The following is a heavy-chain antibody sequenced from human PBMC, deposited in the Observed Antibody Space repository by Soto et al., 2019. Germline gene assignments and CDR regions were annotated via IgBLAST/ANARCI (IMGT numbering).Heavy chain of an antibody. CDR1: GYTFTSYA. CDR3: ARDRGSSGWHNWFDP. CDR2: INAGNGNT. Sequence: ASVKVSCKASGYTFTSYAMHWVRQAPGQRLEWMGWINAGNGNTNYAQKLQGRVTMTTDTSTSTAYMELRSLRSDDTAVYYCARDRGSSGWHNWFDPWGQGTLVTVSS. J-gene: IGHJ5*02. D-gene: IGHD6-19*01. V-gene: IGHV1-3*01.